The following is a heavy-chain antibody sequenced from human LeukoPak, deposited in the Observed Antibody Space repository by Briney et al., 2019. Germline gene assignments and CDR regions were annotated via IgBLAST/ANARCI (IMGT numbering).Heavy chain of an antibody. CDR1: GFTFDDYA. V-gene: IGHV3-9*01. CDR2: ISWNSGSI. CDR3: ARAKPTNMVRGLIMRRESRYYFDY. Sequence: GGSLRLSCAASGFTFDDYAMHWVRQAPGKGLEWVSGISWNSGSIGYADSVKGRFTIPRDNSKSTLYIQMNSLRAEDTAVYYCARAKPTNMVRGLIMRRESRYYFDYWGQGTLVTVSS. J-gene: IGHJ4*02. D-gene: IGHD3-10*01.